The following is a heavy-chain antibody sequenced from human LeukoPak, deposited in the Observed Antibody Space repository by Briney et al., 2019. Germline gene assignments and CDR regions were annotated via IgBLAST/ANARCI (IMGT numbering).Heavy chain of an antibody. J-gene: IGHJ4*02. Sequence: GGSLRLSCATSGFTFRSYWMHWVRQAPGKGLVWVSRLNFDGSDTSYADSVKGRFTISRDNAKNTLYLQMNSLRAEDTAVYYCARDPGTPYFFDYWGQGTLVTVSS. CDR3: ARDPGTPYFFDY. CDR2: LNFDGSDT. D-gene: IGHD3-10*01. V-gene: IGHV3-74*01. CDR1: GFTFRSYW.